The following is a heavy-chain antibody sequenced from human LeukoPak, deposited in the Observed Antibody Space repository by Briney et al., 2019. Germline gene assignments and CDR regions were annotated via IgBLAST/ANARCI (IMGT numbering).Heavy chain of an antibody. V-gene: IGHV1-3*01. CDR1: GYTFTSYA. CDR2: INAGNGNT. J-gene: IGHJ4*02. CDR3: ARASYCSSTSCYALYFDY. D-gene: IGHD2-2*01. Sequence: ASVKLSCKASGYTFTSYAMHWVRQAPGQRLEWMGWINAGNGNTKYSQKFQGRVTITRDTSASTAYMELSSLRSEDTAVYYCARASYCSSTSCYALYFDYWGQGTLVTVSS.